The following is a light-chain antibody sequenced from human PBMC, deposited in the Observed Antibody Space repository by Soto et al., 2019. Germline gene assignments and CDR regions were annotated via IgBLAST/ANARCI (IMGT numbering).Light chain of an antibody. J-gene: IGKJ4*01. CDR3: QQYYVWNT. Sequence: EIVMTQSPATLSVSPGEKAIFSCRASQSVDSKLAWYQQKLGQAPRLLIYDASTRATGIPARFRGSGSGTEFTLIIGSLQSEDFAIYYCQQYYVWNTFGGGTKV. CDR2: DAS. CDR1: QSVDSK. V-gene: IGKV3D-15*01.